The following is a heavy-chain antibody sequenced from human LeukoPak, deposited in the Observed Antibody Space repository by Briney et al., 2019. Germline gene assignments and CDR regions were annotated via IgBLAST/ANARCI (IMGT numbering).Heavy chain of an antibody. Sequence: SETLTLTCTVSGGSISSYYWSWIRQPPGKGLEWLGYIYYTGNSNYNPSLESRVTMSLDTSTNQFSLRLSSVTAADTAVYYCARRYTNSWFFDYWGQGALVTVSS. CDR2: IYYTGNS. D-gene: IGHD2-2*02. CDR3: ARRYTNSWFFDY. V-gene: IGHV4-59*08. CDR1: GGSISSYY. J-gene: IGHJ4*02.